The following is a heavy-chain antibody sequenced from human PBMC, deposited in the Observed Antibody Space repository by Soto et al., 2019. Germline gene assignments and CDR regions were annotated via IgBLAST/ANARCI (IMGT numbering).Heavy chain of an antibody. CDR3: ARDISYGSETAYGY. CDR2: FGADNRDT. Sequence: QVQLVQSGAEVKKPGASVKVSCKASGYTFTNFGISWMRQAPGQGLEWMGWFGADNRDTNYAQNLQARLTMTTDTSTNTAYMELRSLKSDDTAVYYCARDISYGSETAYGYWGQGTLVTVSS. V-gene: IGHV1-18*01. D-gene: IGHD3-10*01. J-gene: IGHJ4*02. CDR1: GYTFTNFG.